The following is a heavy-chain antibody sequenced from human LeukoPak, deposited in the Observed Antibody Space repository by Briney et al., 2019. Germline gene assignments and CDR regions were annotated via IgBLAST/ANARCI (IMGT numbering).Heavy chain of an antibody. J-gene: IGHJ3*02. CDR3: ARHLLITYYYDSSGYKHDAFDI. Sequence: SETLSLTCTVSGGSISSFYWGWIRQPPGKGLEWVGYIYYNGNTYYNPSLKSRVTVSLDTSKSQFSLKLGSVTAADTAVYYCARHLLITYYYDSSGYKHDAFDIWGQGTMVTVSS. V-gene: IGHV4-59*08. CDR2: IYYNGNT. CDR1: GGSISSFY. D-gene: IGHD3-22*01.